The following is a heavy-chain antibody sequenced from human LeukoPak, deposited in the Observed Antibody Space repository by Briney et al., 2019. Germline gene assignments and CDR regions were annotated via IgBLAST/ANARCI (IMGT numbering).Heavy chain of an antibody. CDR1: GYTFTSYG. CDR3: ARGGGYDILTGYHYSHYFDY. V-gene: IGHV1-18*01. CDR2: INPNSGGT. D-gene: IGHD3-9*01. J-gene: IGHJ4*02. Sequence: GASVKVSCKASGYTFTSYGISWVRQAPGQGLEWMGRINPNSGGTNYAQKFQGRVTMTRDTSTSTVYMELSSLRSEDTAVYYCARGGGYDILTGYHYSHYFDYWGQGTLVTVSS.